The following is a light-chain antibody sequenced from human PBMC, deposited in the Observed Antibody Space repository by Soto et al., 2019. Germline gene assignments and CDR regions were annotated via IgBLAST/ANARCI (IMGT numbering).Light chain of an antibody. V-gene: IGLV1-44*01. J-gene: IGLJ1*01. CDR3: AAWDDSLNGYV. CDR1: SSNIGSNS. Sequence: QSVLTQPPSASGTPGQRVTISCSGSSSNIGSNSVNWYQQLPGTAPKLLIYSNDRRPSGVPDRFSGSKSGTSASLAMSGLQSEDEADYYCAAWDDSLNGYVFGTGTKVTVL. CDR2: SND.